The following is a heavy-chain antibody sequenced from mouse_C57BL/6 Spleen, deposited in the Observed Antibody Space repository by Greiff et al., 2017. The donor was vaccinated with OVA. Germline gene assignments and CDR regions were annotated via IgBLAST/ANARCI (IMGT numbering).Heavy chain of an antibody. CDR1: GYTFTSYW. CDR2: INPSSGYT. Sequence: QVHVKQSGAELAKPGASVKLSCKASGYTFTSYWMHWVKQRPGQGLEWIGYINPSSGYTKFNQKFKDKATLTADKSSSSAYMQLSSLTYEESAVYYCARLGRDAMDYWGQGTSVTVSS. CDR3: ARLGRDAMDY. V-gene: IGHV1-7*01. J-gene: IGHJ4*01.